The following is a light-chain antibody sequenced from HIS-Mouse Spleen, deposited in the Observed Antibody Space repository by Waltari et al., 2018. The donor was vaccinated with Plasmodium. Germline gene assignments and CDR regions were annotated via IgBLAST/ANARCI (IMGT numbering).Light chain of an antibody. Sequence: ELALTQSPATLSLSPGERATLSCRASQSVSSYLAWYQQKPGQAPRLLIYDASNRATGIPARFSGSGSGTDFTLTSSSLEPEDFAVYYCQQRSNWPCTFGPGTKVDIK. J-gene: IGKJ3*01. CDR3: QQRSNWPCT. V-gene: IGKV3-11*01. CDR2: DAS. CDR1: QSVSSY.